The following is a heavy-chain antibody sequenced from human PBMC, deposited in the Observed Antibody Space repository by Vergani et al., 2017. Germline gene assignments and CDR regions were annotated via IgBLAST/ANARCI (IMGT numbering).Heavy chain of an antibody. D-gene: IGHD1-14*01. CDR2: FYTGGGT. V-gene: IGHV4-61*02. Sequence: QVQLQESGPGLVRPSQTLSLTCTVSGGSISSGSYYWSWFRQPAGKGLEWIGRFYTGGGTSYNPSLKSRVTISVDTSKNQFSLQLSSVTAADTAVYYCAREPLYXTTLPFLLLGMDVWGQGTTVTVSS. CDR1: GGSISSGSYY. CDR3: AREPLYXTTLPFLLLGMDV. J-gene: IGHJ6*02.